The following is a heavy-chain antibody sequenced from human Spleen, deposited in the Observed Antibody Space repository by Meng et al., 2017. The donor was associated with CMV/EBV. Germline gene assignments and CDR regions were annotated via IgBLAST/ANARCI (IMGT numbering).Heavy chain of an antibody. CDR3: ATIDH. CDR1: GFTFDDFG. CDR2: INWSGSRT. J-gene: IGHJ4*02. Sequence: GESLKISCAASGFTFDDFGMSWVRQVPGKGLEWVCGINWSGSRTXYADSVEGRFSISSDNXKNSLXLHMTNTRAEDTAVYYCATIDHWGQGTLVTVSS. V-gene: IGHV3-20*04.